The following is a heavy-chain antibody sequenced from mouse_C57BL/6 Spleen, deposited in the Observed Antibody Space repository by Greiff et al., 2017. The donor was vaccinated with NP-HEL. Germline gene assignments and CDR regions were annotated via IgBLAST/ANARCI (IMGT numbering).Heavy chain of an antibody. V-gene: IGHV5-4*01. CDR3: ARDRYYGSSPCYFDY. J-gene: IGHJ2*01. CDR2: ISDGGSYT. D-gene: IGHD1-1*01. CDR1: GFTFSSYA. Sequence: EVKLVESGGGLVKPGGSLKLSCAASGFTFSSYAMSWVRQTPEKRLEWVATISDGGSYTYYPDNVKGRFTISRDNATNNLYLQMSHLKSEDTAMYYCARDRYYGSSPCYFDYWGQGTTLTVSS.